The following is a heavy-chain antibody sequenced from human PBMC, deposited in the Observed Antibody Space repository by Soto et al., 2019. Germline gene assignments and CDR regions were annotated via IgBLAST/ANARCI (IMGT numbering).Heavy chain of an antibody. CDR3: ARGGTYYYDSSGYYQELDY. D-gene: IGHD3-22*01. Sequence: QVQLVQSGAEVKKPGASVKVSCKASGYTFTSYGISWVRQAPGQGLEWMGWISAYNGNTNYAQKLQGRVTMTTDTSKRTAYMELRSLRSDDTAVYYCARGGTYYYDSSGYYQELDYWGQGTLVTVSS. J-gene: IGHJ4*02. CDR1: GYTFTSYG. V-gene: IGHV1-18*04. CDR2: ISAYNGNT.